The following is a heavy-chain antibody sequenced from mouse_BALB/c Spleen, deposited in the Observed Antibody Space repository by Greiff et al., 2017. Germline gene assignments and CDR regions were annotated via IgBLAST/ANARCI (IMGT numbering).Heavy chain of an antibody. J-gene: IGHJ4*01. D-gene: IGHD2-3*01. V-gene: IGHV1-4*02. Sequence: QVQLKQSAAELARPGASVKMSCKASGYTFTSYTMHWVKQRPGQGLEWIGYINPSSGYTEYNQKFKDKTTLTADKSSSTAYMQLSSLTSEDSAVYYCARNGYYVYAMDYWGQGTSVTVSS. CDR2: INPSSGYT. CDR1: GYTFTSYT. CDR3: ARNGYYVYAMDY.